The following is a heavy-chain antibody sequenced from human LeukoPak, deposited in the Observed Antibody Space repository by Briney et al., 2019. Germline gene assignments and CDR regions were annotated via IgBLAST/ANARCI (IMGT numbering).Heavy chain of an antibody. J-gene: IGHJ4*02. D-gene: IGHD5-24*01. CDR2: INSDGSST. CDR3: ARDHGYRIFDY. Sequence: GGSLRLSCAASGFTFSSYWMHWVRHAPGKGLVWVSRINSDGSSTSYADSVKGRFTISRDNAKNTLYLQMNSLRAEDTAVYYCARDHGYRIFDYWGQGTLVTVSS. CDR1: GFTFSSYW. V-gene: IGHV3-74*01.